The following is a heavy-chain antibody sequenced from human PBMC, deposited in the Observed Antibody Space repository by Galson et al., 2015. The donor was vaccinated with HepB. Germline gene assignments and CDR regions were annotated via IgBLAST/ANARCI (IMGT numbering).Heavy chain of an antibody. D-gene: IGHD3-16*01. CDR3: ASSWGEWRGGGSYYWFDP. V-gene: IGHV1-8*01. CDR2: MNPNSGNT. CDR1: GYTFTSYD. J-gene: IGHJ5*02. Sequence: SVKVSCKASGYTFTSYDINWVRQATGQGLEWMGWMNPNSGNTGYAQKFQGRVTMTRNTSISTAYMELSSLRSEDTAVYYCASSWGEWRGGGSYYWFDPWGQGTLVTVSS.